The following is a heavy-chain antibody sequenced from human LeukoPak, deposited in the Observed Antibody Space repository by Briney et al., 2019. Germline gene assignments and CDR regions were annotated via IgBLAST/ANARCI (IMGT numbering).Heavy chain of an antibody. D-gene: IGHD3-3*01. CDR1: VGSISSSNYY. CDR3: ASTQYYDFWIGDY. J-gene: IGHJ4*02. V-gene: IGHV4-39*07. CDR2: IYYSRST. Sequence: SETLSLTCTVSVGSISSSNYYWGRIPKPPGKGLERIGSIYYSRSTYYHPSLKSRVTITVDTSKNRSSLKLSSVTAADTAWYYCASTQYYDFWIGDYWGQGTLVTVSS.